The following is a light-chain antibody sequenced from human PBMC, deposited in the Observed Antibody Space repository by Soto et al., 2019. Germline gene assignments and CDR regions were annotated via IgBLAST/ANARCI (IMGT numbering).Light chain of an antibody. CDR1: QSVSSK. V-gene: IGKV3-20*01. CDR3: QQCGGSPT. CDR2: GAS. J-gene: IGKJ1*01. Sequence: IGMTQSPAALSVSKGESPALSFRASQSVSSKLAWYQQKPGQAPRLLIYGASSRTTGIPDRFSGSGSGTDFTLTISRLEPEDFAMYYCQQCGGSPTFGQG.